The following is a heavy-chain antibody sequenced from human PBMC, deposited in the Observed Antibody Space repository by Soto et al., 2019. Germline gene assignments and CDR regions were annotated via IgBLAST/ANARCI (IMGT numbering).Heavy chain of an antibody. J-gene: IGHJ5*02. CDR2: INHSGST. CDR1: GGSFSGYY. V-gene: IGHV4-34*01. Sequence: SETLSLTCAVCGGSFSGYYWSWIRQPPGKGLEWIGEINHSGSTNYNPSLKSRVTISVDTSKNQFSLKLSSVTAADTAVYYCARAKELGYYGSGYNWFDPWGQGTLVTVSS. CDR3: ARAKELGYYGSGYNWFDP. D-gene: IGHD3-10*01.